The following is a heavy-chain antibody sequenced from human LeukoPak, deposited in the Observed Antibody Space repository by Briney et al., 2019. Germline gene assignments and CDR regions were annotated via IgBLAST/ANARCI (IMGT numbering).Heavy chain of an antibody. CDR2: TDTSGRYV. J-gene: IGHJ3*02. CDR3: ARGRSITLLRGVAMSDGFDI. CDR1: GFTFSNYG. Sequence: PGGSLRLSCAASGFTFSNYGTNWVRQAPGKGLEWVSCTDTSGRYVYYGDSVKGRFTISRDNAKNLLFLQMNGLRAEDTALYYCARGRSITLLRGVAMSDGFDIWGQGAMVAVSS. D-gene: IGHD3-10*01. V-gene: IGHV3-21*06.